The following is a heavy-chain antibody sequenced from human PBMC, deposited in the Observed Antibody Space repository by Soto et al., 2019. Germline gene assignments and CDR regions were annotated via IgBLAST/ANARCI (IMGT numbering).Heavy chain of an antibody. D-gene: IGHD1-26*01. Sequence: QVQLVQSGAEVKKPGSSVKVSCKASGGTFSSYAISWVRQAPGQGLEWMGGIIPIFGTANYAQKFQGRVTITADESTSTAYRELSSLRSEDTAVYYCARDRGPWEQVEWELLYSQGGVYFDYWGQGTLVTVSS. CDR3: ARDRGPWEQVEWELLYSQGGVYFDY. CDR2: IIPIFGTA. CDR1: GGTFSSYA. V-gene: IGHV1-69*01. J-gene: IGHJ4*02.